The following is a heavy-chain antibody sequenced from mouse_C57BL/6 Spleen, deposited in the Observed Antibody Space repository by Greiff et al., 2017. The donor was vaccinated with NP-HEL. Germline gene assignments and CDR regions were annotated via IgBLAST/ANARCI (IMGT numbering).Heavy chain of an antibody. V-gene: IGHV1-80*01. CDR3: AREDGDCVGYFDY. CDR2: IYPGDGDT. CDR1: GYAFSSYW. J-gene: IGHJ2*01. Sequence: VKLMESGAELVKPGASVKISCKASGYAFSSYWMNWVKQRPGKGLEWIGQIYPGDGDTNYNGKFKGKATLTADKSSSTAYMQLSSLTSEDSAVYFCAREDGDCVGYFDYWGQGTTLTVSS. D-gene: IGHD2-13*01.